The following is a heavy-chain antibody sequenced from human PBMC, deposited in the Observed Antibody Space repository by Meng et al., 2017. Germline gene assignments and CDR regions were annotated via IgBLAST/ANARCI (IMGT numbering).Heavy chain of an antibody. Sequence: VPVVQSGAEVKKPGASGKVSCKGSGYSFTSYWIGWVRQMPGKGLEWMGIIYPGDSDTRYSPSFQGQVTISADKSISTAYLQWSSLKASDTAMYYCARWVSFSSWYEAKYYFDYWGQGTLVTVSS. CDR1: GYSFTSYW. D-gene: IGHD6-13*01. CDR3: ARWVSFSSWYEAKYYFDY. J-gene: IGHJ4*02. CDR2: IYPGDSDT. V-gene: IGHV5-51*01.